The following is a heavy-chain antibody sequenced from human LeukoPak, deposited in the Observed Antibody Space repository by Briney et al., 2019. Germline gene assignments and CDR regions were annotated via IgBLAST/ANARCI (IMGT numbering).Heavy chain of an antibody. V-gene: IGHV3-48*03. CDR2: ISSSGSTI. D-gene: IGHD6-19*01. Sequence: GGSLRLSCAASGFTFSSYEMNWVRQAPGKGLEWVSYISSSGSTIYYADSVKGRFTNSRDNAKNSLYLQMNSLRAEDTAVYYCARDQWLVHYYYYYYMDVWGKGTTVTVSS. CDR3: ARDQWLVHYYYYYYMDV. CDR1: GFTFSSYE. J-gene: IGHJ6*03.